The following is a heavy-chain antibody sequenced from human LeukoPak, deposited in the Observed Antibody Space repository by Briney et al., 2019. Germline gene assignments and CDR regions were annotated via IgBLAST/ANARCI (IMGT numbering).Heavy chain of an antibody. D-gene: IGHD2-2*01. J-gene: IGHJ4*02. CDR2: IYYSGST. V-gene: IGHV4-59*01. Sequence: SETLSLTCTVSGGSISSYYGSWIRQPPGKGLEWIGYIYYSGSTNYNPSLKSRVTISVDTSKNQFSLKLSSVTAADTAVYYCARAIVVVPAAIGYFDYWGQGTLVTVSS. CDR3: ARAIVVVPAAIGYFDY. CDR1: GGSISSYY.